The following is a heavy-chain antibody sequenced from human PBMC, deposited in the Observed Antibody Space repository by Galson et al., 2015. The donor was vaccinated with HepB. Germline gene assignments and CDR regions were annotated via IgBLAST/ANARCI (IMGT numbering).Heavy chain of an antibody. CDR1: GFTFRDYY. CDR3: ARVYFGSGSSSAYWYFDL. CDR2: ISSNTGTYT. V-gene: IGHV3-11*06. Sequence: SLRLSCAASGFTFRDYYMSWIRQTPGKGLEWLSYISSNTGTYTNYADSVKGRLTISRDNAENSLYLQMSSLRDEDTAVYYCARVYFGSGSSSAYWYFDLWGRGALVTVSS. D-gene: IGHD3-10*01. J-gene: IGHJ2*01.